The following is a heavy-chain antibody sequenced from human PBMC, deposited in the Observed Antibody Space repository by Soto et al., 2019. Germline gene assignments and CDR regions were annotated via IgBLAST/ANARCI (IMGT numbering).Heavy chain of an antibody. CDR3: GRLVLGELSSVDY. CDR2: IYYSGST. D-gene: IGHD3-16*02. J-gene: IGHJ4*02. V-gene: IGHV4-39*01. CDR1: GGSISSSGYY. Sequence: SETLSLTCTVSGGSISSSGYYWGWIRQPPGKGLEWIGSIYYSGSTYYNPSFKSRVTISVETSKNQFSLKLISVTAADTAVYYCGRLVLGELSSVDYWGQGTLVTVSS.